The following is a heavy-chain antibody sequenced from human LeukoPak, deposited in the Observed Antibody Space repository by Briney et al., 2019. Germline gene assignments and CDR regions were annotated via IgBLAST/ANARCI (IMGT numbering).Heavy chain of an antibody. J-gene: IGHJ4*01. V-gene: IGHV4-34*01. CDR3: ARSDLYGDYPPGKY. CDR2: INHSGST. D-gene: IGHD4-17*01. Sequence: SETLSLTCAVYGGSFSGYYWSWIRQPPGKGLEWIGEINHSGSTNYNPSLKSRVTISIDTSKSQFSLKLSSVTAADTAVYYCARSDLYGDYPPGKYWGHGTLVTVSS. CDR1: GGSFSGYY.